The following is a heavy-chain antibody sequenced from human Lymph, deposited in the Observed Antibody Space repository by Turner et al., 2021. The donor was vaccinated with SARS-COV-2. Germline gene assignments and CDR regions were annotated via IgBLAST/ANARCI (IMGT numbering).Heavy chain of an antibody. CDR3: ARDRDSRGWVDY. CDR2: ISYDGSDK. CDR1: GFTFSSYA. J-gene: IGHJ4*02. V-gene: IGHV3-30*04. Sequence: QVQLVESGGGVVQPGRSLRLSCAASGFTFSSYALHGGRPAPGKGLGWVVFISYDGSDKYYPDSVEGRFTFSRDNPKNTMFLEMNSLGAEDKAVDYLARDRDSRGWVDYWGQGTLVTVSS. D-gene: IGHD3-22*01.